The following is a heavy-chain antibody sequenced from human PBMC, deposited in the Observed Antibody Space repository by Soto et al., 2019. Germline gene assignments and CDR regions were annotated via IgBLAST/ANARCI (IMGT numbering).Heavy chain of an antibody. Sequence: QVQLQESGPGLVKPSQTLSLTCTVSGGSISSGDYYWSWIRQPPGKGLEWIGYIYYSGSTYYNPSLTSRVTISVDTSKNQFSLKLSSVTAADTAVYYCARDEAQARYRMVYGGGLDYWGQGTLVTVSS. D-gene: IGHD2-8*01. CDR1: GGSISSGDYY. CDR3: ARDEAQARYRMVYGGGLDY. J-gene: IGHJ4*02. CDR2: IYYSGST. V-gene: IGHV4-30-4*01.